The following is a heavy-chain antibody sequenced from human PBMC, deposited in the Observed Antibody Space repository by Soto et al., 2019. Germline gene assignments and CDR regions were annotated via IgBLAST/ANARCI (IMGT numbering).Heavy chain of an antibody. CDR1: GGSISSSSYY. J-gene: IGHJ4*02. D-gene: IGHD3-22*01. Sequence: PSETLSLTCTVSGGSISSSSYYWGWIRQPPGKGLEWIGSIYYSGSTYYNPSLKSRVTISVDTSKNQFSLKLSSVTAADTAVYYCASQGHYYDSSGYRRPFDYWGQGTLVTVSS. CDR2: IYYSGST. CDR3: ASQGHYYDSSGYRRPFDY. V-gene: IGHV4-39*01.